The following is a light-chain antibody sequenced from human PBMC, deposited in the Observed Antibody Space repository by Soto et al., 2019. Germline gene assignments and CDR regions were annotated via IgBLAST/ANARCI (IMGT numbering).Light chain of an antibody. V-gene: IGLV2-14*01. CDR2: EVS. CDR3: SSYTSSSTL. CDR1: SSDVGGYNY. J-gene: IGLJ1*01. Sequence: QSVLTQPASVSGSPGQSITISCTGTSSDVGGYNYVSWYQQHPGKAPKLMIYEVSNRPSGVSNRFSGSKSANTASLTISGLQAEDEADYYCSSYTSSSTLFGTGTKATVL.